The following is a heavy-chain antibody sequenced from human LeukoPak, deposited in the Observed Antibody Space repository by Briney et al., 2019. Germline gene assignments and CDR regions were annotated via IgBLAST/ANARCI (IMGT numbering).Heavy chain of an antibody. CDR1: GFTFRNYW. D-gene: IGHD5-12*01. CDR2: IKEDGSEE. CDR3: ARERGGYDLRYYYYYMDV. V-gene: IGHV3-7*01. J-gene: IGHJ6*03. Sequence: GGSLRLSCAASGFTFRNYWMSWVRQAPGKGLEWVANIKEDGSEEYYVDSVQGRFTISRDNAENSLYLQMNSLRAEDTAVYYCARERGGYDLRYYYYYMDVWGKGTTVTISS.